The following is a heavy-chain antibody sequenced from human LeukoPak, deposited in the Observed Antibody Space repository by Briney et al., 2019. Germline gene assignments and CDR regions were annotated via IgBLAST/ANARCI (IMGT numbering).Heavy chain of an antibody. Sequence: GGSLRLSCAASGFIFRDYWMLWVRQVPGKGLIWVSRIDRDGFPTIYADSVKGRFTVSRNNARNTLYLQMNNLRDEDSAVYYCAASRWSGALDFWGKGSLVTVSS. CDR3: AASRWSGALDF. CDR2: IDRDGFPT. D-gene: IGHD3-3*01. V-gene: IGHV3-74*01. CDR1: GFIFRDYW. J-gene: IGHJ4*02.